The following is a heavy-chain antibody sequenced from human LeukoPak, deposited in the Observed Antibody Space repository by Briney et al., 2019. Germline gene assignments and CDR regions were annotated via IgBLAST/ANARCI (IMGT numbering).Heavy chain of an antibody. D-gene: IGHD2-15*01. J-gene: IGHJ4*02. V-gene: IGHV3-53*01. CDR2: IYSGGST. Sequence: GGSLRLSCAASGFTVSSNYMSWVRQAPGKGLEWVSVIYSGGSTYYADSVKGRFTISRHNSKNTLYLQMNSLRAEDTAVYYCGRGHRFCSRGNCNSPVDYWGQGTLVTVSS. CDR3: GRGHRFCSRGNCNSPVDY. CDR1: GFTVSSNY.